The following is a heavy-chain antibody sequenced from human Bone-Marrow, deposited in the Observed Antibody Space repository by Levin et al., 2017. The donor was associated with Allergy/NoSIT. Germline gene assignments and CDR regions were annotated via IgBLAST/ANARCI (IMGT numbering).Heavy chain of an antibody. V-gene: IGHV4-38-2*02. CDR3: ARDSRVGLPYFFDY. Sequence: SQTLSLTCAVSGYSISSGYYWGWIRQPPGKGLEWIGSIYHSGSTYYNPSLKSRVTISVDTSKNQFSLKLSSVTAADTAVYYCARDSRVGLPYFFDYWGQGTLVTVSS. D-gene: IGHD1-7*01. CDR1: GYSISSGYY. J-gene: IGHJ4*02. CDR2: IYHSGST.